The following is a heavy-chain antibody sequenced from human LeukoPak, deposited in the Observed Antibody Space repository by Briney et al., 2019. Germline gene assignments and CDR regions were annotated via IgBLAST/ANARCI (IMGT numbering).Heavy chain of an antibody. CDR2: IHYSGST. D-gene: IGHD3-22*01. CDR3: ARGMDDSSGYFPH. Sequence: SQTLSLTCTVSGGSISSYYWSSIRQPPAKGLAWIGYIHYSGSTNYNPSLKSRVTISVDTSKNQFSLKLSSVTAADTAVYYCARGMDDSSGYFPHWGQGTLVTVSS. V-gene: IGHV4-59*01. J-gene: IGHJ4*02. CDR1: GGSISSYY.